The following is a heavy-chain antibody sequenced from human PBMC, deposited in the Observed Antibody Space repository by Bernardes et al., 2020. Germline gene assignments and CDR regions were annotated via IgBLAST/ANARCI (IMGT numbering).Heavy chain of an antibody. CDR2: IYYSGST. CDR1: GGSISSSSYY. D-gene: IGHD2-15*01. V-gene: IGHV4-39*01. Sequence: SETLSLTCTVSGGSISSSSYYWGWIRQPPGKGLEWIGSIYYSGSTYYNPSLKSRVTISVDTSKNQFSLKLSSVTAADTAVYYCARLGRWPYPNGMDVWGKGTTVTVSS. J-gene: IGHJ6*04. CDR3: ARLGRWPYPNGMDV.